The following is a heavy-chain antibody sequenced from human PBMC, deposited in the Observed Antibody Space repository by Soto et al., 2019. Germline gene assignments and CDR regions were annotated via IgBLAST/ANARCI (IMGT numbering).Heavy chain of an antibody. CDR2: IYPGDSDP. J-gene: IGHJ6*02. V-gene: IGHV5-51*01. CDR3: TRSXVVPAATYYHYYNYMYI. Sequence: GDSLKISCKGSGYSFTSYCIGWVRQMPGKGLEWMGIIYPGDSDPRYSPSIQGQVTITADKSISTAYLQWSSLKASDTAMYYCTRSXVVPAATYYHYYNYMYIWRQETTDNVSS. CDR1: GYSFTSYC. D-gene: IGHD2-2*01.